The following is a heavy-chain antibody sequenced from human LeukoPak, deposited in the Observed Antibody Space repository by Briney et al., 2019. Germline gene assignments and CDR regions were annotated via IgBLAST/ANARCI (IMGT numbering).Heavy chain of an antibody. V-gene: IGHV3-30*03. CDR3: ARGQQQLVPHDYYYYGMDV. CDR2: ISYDGSNK. CDR1: GFTFSSYG. D-gene: IGHD6-13*01. Sequence: GGSLRLSCAASGFTFSSYGMHWVRQAPGKGLEWVAVISYDGSNKYYADSVKGRFTISRDNAKNSLYLQMNSLRAEDTAVYYCARGQQQLVPHDYYYYGMDVWGQGTTVTVSS. J-gene: IGHJ6*02.